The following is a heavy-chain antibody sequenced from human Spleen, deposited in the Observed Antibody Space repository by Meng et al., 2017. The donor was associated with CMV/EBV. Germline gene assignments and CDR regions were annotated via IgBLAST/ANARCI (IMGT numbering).Heavy chain of an antibody. CDR2: IRYDGSNK. CDR1: GLTFSSYG. Sequence: VEVVGFEGAVLKTGGAMSLSCSAFGLTFSSYGMHWVRQAPGKGLEWVAFIRYDGSNKYYADSVKSRFTISRDNSKNTLYLQMNSLRAEDTAVYYCAKDYYYGSWCFDYWGQGTLVTVSS. CDR3: AKDYYYGSWCFDY. D-gene: IGHD3-10*01. J-gene: IGHJ4*02. V-gene: IGHV3-30*02.